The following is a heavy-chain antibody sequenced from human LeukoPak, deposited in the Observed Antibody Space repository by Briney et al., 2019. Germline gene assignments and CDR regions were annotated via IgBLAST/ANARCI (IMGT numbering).Heavy chain of an antibody. CDR1: GYTFTTYG. CDR2: ISPYNDNT. J-gene: IGHJ3*02. Sequence: ASVKVSCRASGYTFTTYGIVWLRQAPGEGIQWMGWISPYNDNTKYAQKLQGRVTMTADTSTSTAYMDLRSLRSDDTAVYYCAREMPAAAGSDAFDIWGQGTMVTVSS. D-gene: IGHD6-13*01. CDR3: AREMPAAAGSDAFDI. V-gene: IGHV1-18*01.